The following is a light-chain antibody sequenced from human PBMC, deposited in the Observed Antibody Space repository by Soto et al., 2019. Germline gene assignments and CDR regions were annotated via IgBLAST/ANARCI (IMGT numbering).Light chain of an antibody. CDR2: DAS. CDR3: QQRADWPIT. CDR1: QSVSNNY. J-gene: IGKJ5*01. V-gene: IGKV3-11*01. Sequence: EIVFTQSPGTLSLSPGERATLSCRASQSVSNNYLAWYQQKPGQAPRLLIYDASNRATGIPARFSGSGSGTDFTLTISSLEPDDFAVYYCQQRADWPITFGQGTRLEIK.